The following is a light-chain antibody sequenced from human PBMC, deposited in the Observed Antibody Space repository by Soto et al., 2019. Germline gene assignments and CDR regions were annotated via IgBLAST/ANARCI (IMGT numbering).Light chain of an antibody. Sequence: EIVLTQSPGTLSLSPGERATLSCRASRSVTSSYLAWYQQRPGQAPRLLIYGASSRATGIPDRFSGSGSGTDFTLTISRLEPEDFAVYYCQQYYSPPWTFGHGTKVEIK. CDR3: QQYYSPPWT. CDR1: RSVTSSY. V-gene: IGKV3-20*01. J-gene: IGKJ1*01. CDR2: GAS.